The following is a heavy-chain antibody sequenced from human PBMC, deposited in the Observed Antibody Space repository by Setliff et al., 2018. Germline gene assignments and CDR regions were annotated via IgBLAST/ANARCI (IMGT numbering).Heavy chain of an antibody. D-gene: IGHD5-18*01. CDR1: GGTFSSYA. Sequence: SVKVSCKASGGTFSSYAISWVRQAPGQGLEWMGGIVPIFGTSNYAHKFQGRVTITTDESRSTAYMELRSLRTEDTAVYYCAREGVDTRSSTDYRYYMDVWGKGTTVTVSS. J-gene: IGHJ6*03. V-gene: IGHV1-69*05. CDR2: IVPIFGTS. CDR3: AREGVDTRSSTDYRYYMDV.